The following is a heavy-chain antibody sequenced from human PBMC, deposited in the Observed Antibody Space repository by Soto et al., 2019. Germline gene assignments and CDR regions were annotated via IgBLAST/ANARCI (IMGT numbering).Heavy chain of an antibody. CDR2: VSYSGST. D-gene: IGHD2-15*01. Sequence: QVQLQESGPGLVKPSETLSLTCTVSGGSISSYYWNWIRQFPGKGLEWIGYVSYSGSTNYNPSLKSRVTMSVDTSNKQISLILTSVTAADTAVYYCARRTAGGPLYNWFDPWGQGTRVTVSS. V-gene: IGHV4-59*01. CDR1: GGSISSYY. J-gene: IGHJ5*02. CDR3: ARRTAGGPLYNWFDP.